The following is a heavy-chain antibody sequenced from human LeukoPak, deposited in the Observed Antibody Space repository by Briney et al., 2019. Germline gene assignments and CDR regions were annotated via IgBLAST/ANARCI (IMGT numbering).Heavy chain of an antibody. V-gene: IGHV3-7*01. CDR2: IMQDGSQK. Sequence: TGGSLRLSCAASGFTFSTYWMSWVRQAPGKGLEWVANIMQDGSQKHYVDSVKGRFTISRDDAKNSLYLQMNSLRAEDTAVYYCARDGSSSLSSSAPPPTDFDYWGQGTLVTVSS. CDR1: GFTFSTYW. J-gene: IGHJ4*02. D-gene: IGHD6-6*01. CDR3: ARDGSSSLSSSAPPPTDFDY.